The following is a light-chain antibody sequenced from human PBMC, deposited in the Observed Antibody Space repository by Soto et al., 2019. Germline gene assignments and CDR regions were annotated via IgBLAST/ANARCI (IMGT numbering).Light chain of an antibody. CDR1: QDVSGY. CDR2: AAS. CDR3: QESYNSPMFT. J-gene: IGKJ2*01. Sequence: AIRMTQSPSSLSASTGDRVTITCRASQDVSGYVAWYQQKPGKPPRLLIYAASSLGDGVPSRFSGSGSSTHFTLTISSLQPEDSATYYCQESYNSPMFTFGQGTKVDIK. V-gene: IGKV1-8*01.